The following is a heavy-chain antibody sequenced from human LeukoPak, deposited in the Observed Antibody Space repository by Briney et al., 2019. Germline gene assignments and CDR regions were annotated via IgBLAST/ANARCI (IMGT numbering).Heavy chain of an antibody. D-gene: IGHD2-21*01. CDR1: GFTFSSYG. CDR2: IRYDGSNK. CDR3: AKDVVVIARGGDY. Sequence: GSLGLSCAASGFTFSSYGMHWVRQAPGKGLEWVAFIRYDGSNKYYADSVKGRFTISRDNSKNTLYLQMNSLRAEDMAVYYCAKDVVVIARGGDYWGQGTLVTVSS. J-gene: IGHJ4*02. V-gene: IGHV3-30*02.